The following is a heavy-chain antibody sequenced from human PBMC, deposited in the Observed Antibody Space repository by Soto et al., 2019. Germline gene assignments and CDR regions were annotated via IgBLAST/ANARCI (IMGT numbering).Heavy chain of an antibody. CDR3: AKGSGSIRYAFDI. CDR2: ISGSGGST. J-gene: IGHJ3*02. D-gene: IGHD3-3*01. V-gene: IGHV3-23*01. CDR1: GFIFSSYA. Sequence: GGSLRLSCAASGFIFSSYAMSWVRQAPGKGLEWVSAISGSGGSTYYADSVKGRFTISRDNSKNTLYLQMNSLRAEDTAVYYCAKGSGSIRYAFDIWGQGTMVTVSS.